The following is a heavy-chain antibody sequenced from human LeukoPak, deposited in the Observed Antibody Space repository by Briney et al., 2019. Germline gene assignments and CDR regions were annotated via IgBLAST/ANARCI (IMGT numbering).Heavy chain of an antibody. D-gene: IGHD3-10*01. V-gene: IGHV1-69*01. CDR1: GGTFSSYA. CDR3: ARASGGSGSYYRPSAFDI. CDR2: IIPIFGTA. J-gene: IGHJ3*02. Sequence: GASVKVSCKASGGTFSSYAISWVRQAPGQGLEWVGGIIPIFGTANYAQKFQGRVTITADESTSTAYMELSSLRSEDTAVYYCARASGGSGSYYRPSAFDIWGQGTMVTVSS.